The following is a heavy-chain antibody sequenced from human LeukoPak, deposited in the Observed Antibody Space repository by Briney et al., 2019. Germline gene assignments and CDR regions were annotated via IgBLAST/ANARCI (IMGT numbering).Heavy chain of an antibody. CDR1: GYTFTKYY. V-gene: IGHV1-46*01. CDR3: ARGRGIAAPGPRALFDY. Sequence: GGSVKVSCKASGYTFTKYYMHWVRQAPGRGLEWMGIIDPSGGSTSYAQTFQGRVTMTRDTSTSTFYMELSSLRSEDTAVYYCARGRGIAAPGPRALFDYWGQGSLLIVSS. CDR2: IDPSGGST. D-gene: IGHD6-13*01. J-gene: IGHJ4*02.